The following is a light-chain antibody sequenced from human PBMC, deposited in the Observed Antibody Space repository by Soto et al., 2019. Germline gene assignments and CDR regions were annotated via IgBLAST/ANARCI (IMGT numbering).Light chain of an antibody. CDR1: QSVSSSSY. Sequence: EIVLTQSPGTLSLSPGERATLSCRASQSVSSSSYLAWYQLKPGQAPRLLIYGASSRATGIPHRFSGSGSATDFTLPISRLEPEDFAVYYCRQYGSSPSYTFGQGTKLEIK. CDR2: GAS. CDR3: RQYGSSPSYT. V-gene: IGKV3-20*01. J-gene: IGKJ2*01.